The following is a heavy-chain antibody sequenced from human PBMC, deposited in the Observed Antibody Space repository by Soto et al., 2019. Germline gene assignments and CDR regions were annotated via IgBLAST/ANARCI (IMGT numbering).Heavy chain of an antibody. J-gene: IGHJ4*02. Sequence: ASVKVSCKASGVTFTRQDMRWVRQAPGQGLEWMGVIIPIFGTPQYAEKFQDRVTITADESKSTLYLQVDSLRPEDAAVYYCARDPKTSGGQHWAFNYFDSWGQGTLVTVSS. CDR1: GVTFTRQD. CDR2: IIPIFGTP. V-gene: IGHV1-69*13. D-gene: IGHD7-27*01. CDR3: ARDPKTSGGQHWAFNYFDS.